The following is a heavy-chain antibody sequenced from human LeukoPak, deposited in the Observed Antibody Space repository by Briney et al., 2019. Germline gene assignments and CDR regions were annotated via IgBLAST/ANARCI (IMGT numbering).Heavy chain of an antibody. CDR3: ARGARIVGATVYFDY. V-gene: IGHV3-48*01. CDR2: ISSSSSTI. Sequence: GGPLRLSCAASGFTFSSYSMNWVRQAPGKGLEWVSYISSSSSTIYYADSVKGRFTISRDNAKNSLYLQMNSLRAEDTAVYYCARGARIVGATVYFDYWGQGTLVTVSS. J-gene: IGHJ4*02. D-gene: IGHD1-26*01. CDR1: GFTFSSYS.